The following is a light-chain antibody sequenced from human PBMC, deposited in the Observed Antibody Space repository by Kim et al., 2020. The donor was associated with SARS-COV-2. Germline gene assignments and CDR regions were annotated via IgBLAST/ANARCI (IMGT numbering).Light chain of an antibody. V-gene: IGLV1-44*01. J-gene: IGLJ1*01. Sequence: RATISCPGSNSNIGENTVSCYQQLPHTAPRLLMYSNDQRPSGVPDRVSGSKSGTSASLAISGLQSEDEADYYCVAWDDSLDAYVFGSGTKVTVL. CDR2: SND. CDR3: VAWDDSLDAYV. CDR1: NSNIGENT.